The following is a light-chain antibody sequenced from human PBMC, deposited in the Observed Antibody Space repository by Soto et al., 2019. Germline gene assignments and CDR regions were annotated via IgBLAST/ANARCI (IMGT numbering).Light chain of an antibody. Sequence: QSALTQPASVSGSPGQSITIYCTGTSSDVGSYNLVSWYQQHPGKAPKLMIYEGSKRPSGVSNRFSGSKSGNTASLIISGLQAEDEADYYCCSYAGSYVVFGGGTKLTVL. CDR3: CSYAGSYVV. CDR2: EGS. CDR1: SSDVGSYNL. J-gene: IGLJ2*01. V-gene: IGLV2-23*01.